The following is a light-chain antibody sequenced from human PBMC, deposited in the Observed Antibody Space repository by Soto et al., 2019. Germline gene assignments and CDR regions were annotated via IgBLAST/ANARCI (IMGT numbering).Light chain of an antibody. CDR3: QQYNNWPPLT. V-gene: IGKV3-15*01. Sequence: EIVLTQSPATMSVSPGETATLSCRASQSVSSSLAWYQQTPGRAPRLLIYGASNRATDIPTRFSGSGSGTEFTLTISGLQSEDFAVYYCQQYNNWPPLTFGGGTKVDIK. CDR2: GAS. J-gene: IGKJ4*01. CDR1: QSVSSS.